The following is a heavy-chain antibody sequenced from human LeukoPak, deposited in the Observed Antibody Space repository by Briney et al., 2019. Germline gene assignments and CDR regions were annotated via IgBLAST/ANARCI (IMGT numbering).Heavy chain of an antibody. CDR3: ARSGYLWFGPDY. CDR1: GFTFSSSG. Sequence: GGSLRLSCAASGFTFSSSGMHWVRQAPGKGLEWVSVIYSGGSTYYADSVKGRFTISRDNSKNTLYLQMNSLRAEDTAVYYCARSGYLWFGPDYWGQGTLVTVSS. V-gene: IGHV3-53*01. J-gene: IGHJ4*02. D-gene: IGHD3-10*01. CDR2: IYSGGST.